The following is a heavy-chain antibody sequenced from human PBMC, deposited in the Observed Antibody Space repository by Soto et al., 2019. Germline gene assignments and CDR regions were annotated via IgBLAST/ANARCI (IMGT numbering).Heavy chain of an antibody. Sequence: QVQLVESGGGLVKPGGSLRLSCAGSGFTFSDYYMSWLRQAPGKGLEWLSYITSNGRSVSYADSVKGRFTISRDNARDSVYLQIEGLRAEDTAVYSCATERRGGYAEFEHWGQGTLVTVSS. CDR3: ATERRGGYAEFEH. V-gene: IGHV3-11*01. J-gene: IGHJ4*02. D-gene: IGHD5-12*01. CDR2: ITSNGRSV. CDR1: GFTFSDYY.